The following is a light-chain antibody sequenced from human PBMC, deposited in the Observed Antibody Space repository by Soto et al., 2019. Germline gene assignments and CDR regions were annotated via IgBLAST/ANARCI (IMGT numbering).Light chain of an antibody. J-gene: IGKJ1*01. CDR1: QTVSNNY. V-gene: IGKV3-20*01. Sequence: EVVLTQSPGTLSLSPEKRATLSCRASQTVSNNYLAWYQQKPGQAPRLLIYGASSRATGIPDRFSGSGSGTAFTLTISRLETEDFAVYYCQQYGSSPTFGQGTKVDIK. CDR3: QQYGSSPT. CDR2: GAS.